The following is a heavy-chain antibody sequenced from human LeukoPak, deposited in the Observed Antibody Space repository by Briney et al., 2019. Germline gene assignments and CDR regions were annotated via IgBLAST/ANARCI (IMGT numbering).Heavy chain of an antibody. J-gene: IGHJ4*02. V-gene: IGHV4-59*01. Sequence: SETLSLTCTVSGGSISGYYWSWIRQAPGKRLEWIGFVYNSGTTDWNPSLKSRVTISLDMSKNQFSLKLDSVTAADTAVYYCARGGSGSHFDLWGQGTLVTVSS. CDR1: GGSISGYY. D-gene: IGHD1-26*01. CDR3: ARGGSGSHFDL. CDR2: VYNSGTT.